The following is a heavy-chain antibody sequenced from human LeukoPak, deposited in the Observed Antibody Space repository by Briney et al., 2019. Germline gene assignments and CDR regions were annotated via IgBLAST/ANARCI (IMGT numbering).Heavy chain of an antibody. J-gene: IGHJ6*03. CDR1: GGSISSYY. CDR2: IYYSGST. CDR3: ARVPLRWRGSLPYYYYYMDV. V-gene: IGHV4-59*01. D-gene: IGHD3-16*01. Sequence: SETLSLTCAVYGGSISSYYWSWIRQPPGKGLEWIGYIYYSGSTNYNPSLKSRVTISVDTSKNQFSLKLSSVTAADTAVYYCARVPLRWRGSLPYYYYYMDVWGKGTTVTVSS.